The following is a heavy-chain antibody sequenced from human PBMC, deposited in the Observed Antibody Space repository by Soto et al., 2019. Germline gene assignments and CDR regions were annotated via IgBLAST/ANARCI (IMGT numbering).Heavy chain of an antibody. CDR2: ISYDGSNK. Sequence: GGSLRLSCAASGFTFSSYGMHWVRQAPGKGLEWVAVISYDGSNKYYADSVKGRFTISRDNSKNTLYLQMNSLRAEDTAVYYCAKDHNRATMAAADYWGQGTLVTVSS. CDR3: AKDHNRATMAAADY. D-gene: IGHD2-15*01. CDR1: GFTFSSYG. J-gene: IGHJ4*02. V-gene: IGHV3-30*18.